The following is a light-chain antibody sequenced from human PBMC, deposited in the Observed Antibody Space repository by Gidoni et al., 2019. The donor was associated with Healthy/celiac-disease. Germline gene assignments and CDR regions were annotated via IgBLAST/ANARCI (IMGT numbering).Light chain of an antibody. Sequence: DIQMTQSPSTLSASVGDRVTITCRASQSISSWLAWYQQKPGKAPKLLIYKASSLESGVPSRFSGRGSGPEFTLTISSLQPDDFATYYCQQYNSYWTFGQGTKVEIK. J-gene: IGKJ1*01. CDR3: QQYNSYWT. CDR2: KAS. V-gene: IGKV1-5*03. CDR1: QSISSW.